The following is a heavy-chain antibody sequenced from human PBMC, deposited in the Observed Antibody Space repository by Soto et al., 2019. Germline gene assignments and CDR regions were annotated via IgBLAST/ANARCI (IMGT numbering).Heavy chain of an antibody. V-gene: IGHV4-30-4*01. Sequence: SETPSLTCTVSGGSISSGDYYWSWIRQPPGKGLEWIGYIYYSGSTYYNPSLKSRVTISVDTSQNQFSLKLSSGTAADTAVDYCARASGYDPTYYFDYWGQGTLVTVSS. CDR1: GGSISSGDYY. CDR2: IYYSGST. D-gene: IGHD5-12*01. CDR3: ARASGYDPTYYFDY. J-gene: IGHJ4*02.